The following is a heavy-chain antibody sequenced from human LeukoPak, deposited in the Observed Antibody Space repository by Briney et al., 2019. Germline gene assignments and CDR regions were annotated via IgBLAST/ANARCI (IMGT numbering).Heavy chain of an antibody. CDR3: HVVAPRDYYCGMDV. CDR1: GGTFSSYA. J-gene: IGHJ6*02. D-gene: IGHD2-15*01. Sequence: SVTVSCKASGGTFSSYAISWVRQAPGQGLGWMGRIIPIFGIANYAQKFQGRVTITADKSTSTAYMELSSLRSEDTAVYYCHVVAPRDYYCGMDVWGQGTTVTVSS. V-gene: IGHV1-69*04. CDR2: IIPIFGIA.